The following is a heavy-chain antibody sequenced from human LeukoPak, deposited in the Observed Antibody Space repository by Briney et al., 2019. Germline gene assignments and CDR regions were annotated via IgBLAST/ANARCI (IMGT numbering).Heavy chain of an antibody. J-gene: IGHJ4*02. Sequence: GGSLRLSCAASGFSFDNYGMTWVRQAPGKALEWVSGLNWNGKITGYADSVRGRFSISRDNAKGSLFLQMDSLRVEDTALYYCARGEQWLDSWGRRTLVTVSS. CDR3: ARGEQWLDS. CDR1: GFSFDNYG. CDR2: LNWNGKIT. D-gene: IGHD6-19*01. V-gene: IGHV3-20*04.